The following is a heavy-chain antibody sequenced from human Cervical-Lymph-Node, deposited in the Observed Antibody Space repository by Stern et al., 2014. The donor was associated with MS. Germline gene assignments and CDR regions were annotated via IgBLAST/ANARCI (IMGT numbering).Heavy chain of an antibody. CDR3: ARDTAAPERSDW. CDR1: GFTVSRDY. V-gene: IGHV3-53*01. CDR2: ITNVGST. J-gene: IGHJ4*02. Sequence: EVQLVESGGGVIQPGGSLRLSCTASGFTVSRDYMTWVRQAPGQGLEWVSLITNVGSTFYTDSEKGRFTIYRDDSKNSVYLHMTSLEAEDTAMYYCARDTAAPERSDWWGQGTLVTVSS. D-gene: IGHD1-1*01.